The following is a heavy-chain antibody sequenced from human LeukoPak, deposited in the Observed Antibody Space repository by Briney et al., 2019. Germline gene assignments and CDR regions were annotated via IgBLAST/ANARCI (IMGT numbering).Heavy chain of an antibody. V-gene: IGHV3-23*01. J-gene: IGHJ4*02. D-gene: IGHD1-26*01. CDR1: GFTFSSYA. CDR2: ISGSGGST. CDR3: ARGGVGATLGDY. Sequence: GGSLRLSCAASGFTFSSYAMSWVRQAPGKGLEWVSAISGSGGSTYYADSVKGRFTISRDNSKNTLYLQMNSLRAEDTAVYYCARGGVGATLGDYWGQGTLVTVSS.